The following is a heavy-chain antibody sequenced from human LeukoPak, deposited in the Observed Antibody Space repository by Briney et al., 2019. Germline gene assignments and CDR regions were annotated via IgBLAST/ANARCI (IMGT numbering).Heavy chain of an antibody. J-gene: IGHJ4*02. CDR3: ARTFCTNGFCYFFY. V-gene: IGHV4-39*01. CDR2: IYYSGST. D-gene: IGHD2-8*01. Sequence: SETLSLTCTVSGGSISSSSYYWGWIRQPPGKGLEWIGSIYYSGSTYYNPSLKSRVTISVDTSKNQFSLKLTSVTAADTAVYYCARTFCTNGFCYFFYWGQGTLVTVSS. CDR1: GGSISSSSYY.